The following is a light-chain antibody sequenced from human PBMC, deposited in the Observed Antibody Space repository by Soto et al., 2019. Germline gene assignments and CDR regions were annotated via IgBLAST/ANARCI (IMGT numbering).Light chain of an antibody. CDR2: DAS. CDR3: QQYENLPIT. V-gene: IGKV1-33*01. CDR1: QDISNL. Sequence: DIQMTHSPSSLSASVGDRVTITCQATQDISNLLNWFQQKPGKAPKLLIYDASNLETGVPSRFSGSGSGTDFTFTISSLQAEDIATYYCQQYENLPITFGQGTRLEIK. J-gene: IGKJ5*01.